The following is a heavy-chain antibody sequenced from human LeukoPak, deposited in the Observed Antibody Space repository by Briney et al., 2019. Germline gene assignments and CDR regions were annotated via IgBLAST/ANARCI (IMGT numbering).Heavy chain of an antibody. CDR3: AKFSPQDIGVVVPATGRDY. J-gene: IGHJ4*02. V-gene: IGHV3-23*01. D-gene: IGHD2-15*01. CDR1: GFRFSGHA. CDR2: ITGSGGSA. Sequence: GGSLRLSCAASGFRFSGHAMGWVRQAAGKGLEWVSGITGSGGSAYYADSVKGRFTISRDNSKNTLYLQMSSLRVEDTAVYYCAKFSPQDIGVVVPATGRDYWGQGTLVTASS.